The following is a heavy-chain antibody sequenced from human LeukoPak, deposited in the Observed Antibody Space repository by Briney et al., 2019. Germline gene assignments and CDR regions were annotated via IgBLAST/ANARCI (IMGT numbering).Heavy chain of an antibody. CDR1: GFTFSSYG. Sequence: GGSLRLSCAASGFTFSSYGMHWVRQAPGKGLEWVAVIWYDGSNKYYADSVKGRFTISRDNSKNTLYLQMNSLRAEDTAVYYCAKDGVPGWYFDLWGRGTLVTVSS. CDR3: AKDGVPGWYFDL. J-gene: IGHJ2*01. D-gene: IGHD3-16*01. V-gene: IGHV3-33*06. CDR2: IWYDGSNK.